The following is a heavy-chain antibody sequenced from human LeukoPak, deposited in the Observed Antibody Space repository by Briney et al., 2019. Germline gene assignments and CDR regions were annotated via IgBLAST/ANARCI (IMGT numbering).Heavy chain of an antibody. Sequence: GGSLRLSCAASGFTVSSNYMSWVRQAPGKGLEWVSVIYSGGSTYYADSVKGRFTISRDNSKNTLYLQMNSLRAEDTTVYYCARCSSGNFDYWGQGTLVTVSS. CDR2: IYSGGST. J-gene: IGHJ4*02. V-gene: IGHV3-53*01. D-gene: IGHD3-22*01. CDR3: ARCSSGNFDY. CDR1: GFTVSSNY.